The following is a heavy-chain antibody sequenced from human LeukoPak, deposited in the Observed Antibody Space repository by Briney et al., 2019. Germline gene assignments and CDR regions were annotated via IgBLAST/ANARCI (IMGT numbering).Heavy chain of an antibody. D-gene: IGHD3-22*01. CDR3: ARDVIRSSYYDSSGYHLSYFDY. Sequence: GGSLRLSCAASGFTFSSYWMSWVRQAPGKGLEWVANIKQDGSEKYYVDSVKGRFTISRDNAKNSLYLQVNSLRAEDTAVYYCARDVIRSSYYDSSGYHLSYFDYWGQGTLVTVSS. CDR1: GFTFSSYW. V-gene: IGHV3-7*01. CDR2: IKQDGSEK. J-gene: IGHJ4*02.